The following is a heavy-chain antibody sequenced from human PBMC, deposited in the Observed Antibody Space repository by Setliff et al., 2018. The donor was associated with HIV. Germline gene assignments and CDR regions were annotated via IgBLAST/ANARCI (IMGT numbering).Heavy chain of an antibody. D-gene: IGHD1-1*01. CDR3: STAGHGSLDFDY. V-gene: IGHV3-15*01. Sequence: GGSLRLSCAASGFFFKNAWMSWVRQAPGKGLEWIGRIKSEADGGTEESAAFLNGRFTISRDDSKNTLFLQMNSLKAEDTALYYCSTAGHGSLDFDYWGQGTRVTVSS. J-gene: IGHJ4*02. CDR1: GFFFKNAW. CDR2: IKSEADGGTE.